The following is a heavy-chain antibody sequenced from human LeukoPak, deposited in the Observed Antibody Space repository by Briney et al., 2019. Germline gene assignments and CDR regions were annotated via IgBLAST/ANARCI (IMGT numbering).Heavy chain of an antibody. V-gene: IGHV4-34*01. CDR1: GGSFSGYY. CDR2: INHSGST. Sequence: SETLSLTCAVYGGSFSGYYWSWIRQPPGKGLEWIGEINHSGSTNYNPSLKSRVTISVDTSKNQFSLKLSSVTAADTAVYYCARLRLIYASLVPAAIRGFDYWGQGTLVTVSS. D-gene: IGHD2-2*02. CDR3: ARLRLIYASLVPAAIRGFDY. J-gene: IGHJ4*02.